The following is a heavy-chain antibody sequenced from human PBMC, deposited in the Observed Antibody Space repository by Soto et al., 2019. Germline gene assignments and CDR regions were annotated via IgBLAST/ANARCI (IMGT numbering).Heavy chain of an antibody. CDR2: IYHSGST. Sequence: SETLSLTCAVSGGSISSSNWWSWVRQPPGKGLEWIGEIYHSGSTNYNPSLKSRVTISVDKSKNQFPLMLSPVTAADPAVYYCASAVPWGRQWPYSVNRCDPCGHAXLVTVSS. CDR1: GGSISSSNW. CDR3: ASAVPWGRQWPYSVNRCDP. V-gene: IGHV4-4*02. D-gene: IGHD6-19*01. J-gene: IGHJ5*02.